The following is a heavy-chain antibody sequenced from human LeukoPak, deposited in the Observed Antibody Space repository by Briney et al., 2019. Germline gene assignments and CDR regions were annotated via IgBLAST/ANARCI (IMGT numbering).Heavy chain of an antibody. Sequence: GGSLRLSCAASGFSFSTHAMTWVRQAPGKGLEWVSGIGAGGGSTFYADSVRGRFTISRDDSNNILNLLMNSLGAEDTALYYCAKYLWSGRSFDYWGQGTLVTVSS. J-gene: IGHJ4*02. CDR3: AKYLWSGRSFDY. CDR2: IGAGGGST. CDR1: GFSFSTHA. V-gene: IGHV3-23*01. D-gene: IGHD3-3*01.